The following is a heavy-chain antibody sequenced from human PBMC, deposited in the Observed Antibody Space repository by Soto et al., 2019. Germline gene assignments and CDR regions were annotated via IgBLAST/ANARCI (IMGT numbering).Heavy chain of an antibody. CDR3: GKSPGFYYYTMDV. V-gene: IGHV3-23*01. Sequence: HPWGSLGVGCASSGFTFSGYAMTWVRQAPGKGLEWVSSITGSGTSTYYADSVKGRFIISRDNSKNTVSLQMNSLRADDTAVYYCGKSPGFYYYTMDVWGQGTTVTVSS. J-gene: IGHJ6*01. CDR2: ITGSGTST. CDR1: GFTFSGYA.